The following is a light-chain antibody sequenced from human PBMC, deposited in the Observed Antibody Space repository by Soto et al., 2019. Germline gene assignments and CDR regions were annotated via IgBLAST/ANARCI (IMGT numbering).Light chain of an antibody. J-gene: IGLJ1*01. CDR2: EVS. CDR3: CSYAGSYTFV. V-gene: IGLV2-11*01. Sequence: QSVLTQPASVSGSPGQSIAISCTGSSSDVGIYNYVSWYQQHPGKVPKLIIYEVSNRPSGVPDRFSGSKSDNTASLTISGLQAEDEADYYCCSYAGSYTFVFGIGTKVTVL. CDR1: SSDVGIYNY.